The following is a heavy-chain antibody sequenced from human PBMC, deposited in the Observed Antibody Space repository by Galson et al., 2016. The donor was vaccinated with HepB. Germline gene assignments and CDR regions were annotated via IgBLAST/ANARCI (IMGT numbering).Heavy chain of an antibody. D-gene: IGHD7-27*01. CDR3: AKAGGGRSGGWGFYYDYGMDV. CDR2: ISWNSGRV. J-gene: IGHJ6*04. V-gene: IGHV3-9*01. Sequence: SLRLSCAASGFTFDDYAMHWVRQSLGKGLEWVSGISWNSGRVDYADSVKGRFTISRDNAKNSLFLQMNSLRPEDTAFYYCAKAGGGRSGGWGFYYDYGMDVWGKGTTVTVSS. CDR1: GFTFDDYA.